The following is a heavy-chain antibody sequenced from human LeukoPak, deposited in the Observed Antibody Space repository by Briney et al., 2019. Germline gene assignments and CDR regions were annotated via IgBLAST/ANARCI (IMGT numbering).Heavy chain of an antibody. CDR3: AMIRGVKADHKSFAY. CDR1: GASMNNYY. V-gene: IGHV4-59*01. D-gene: IGHD3-16*02. Sequence: SETLSLTCTVAGASMNNYYWNWTRQPPGKGLEWIGYIYFTGSTHYNPSLKSRVTISLDRSKTQFSLNLSSLSAADTAMYYCAMIRGVKADHKSFAYWGQGTMVTVSS. CDR2: IYFTGST. J-gene: IGHJ4*02.